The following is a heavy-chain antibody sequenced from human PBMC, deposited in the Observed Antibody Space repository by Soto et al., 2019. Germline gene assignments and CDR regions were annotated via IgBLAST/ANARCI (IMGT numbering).Heavy chain of an antibody. J-gene: IGHJ4*02. CDR3: ARFFSTTEVPPYFEF. Sequence: GRYNRVSSTTFGLTCINFWRLRVLQATGRGLEWVSSISGSGSYMYWADSVEGRFTISRDNAKNSLYLQMNSLRVEDTAVYYCARFFSTTEVPPYFEFLGKRALVTVSS. CDR2: ISGSGSYM. CDR1: GLTCINFW. V-gene: IGHV3-21*01. D-gene: IGHD4-17*01.